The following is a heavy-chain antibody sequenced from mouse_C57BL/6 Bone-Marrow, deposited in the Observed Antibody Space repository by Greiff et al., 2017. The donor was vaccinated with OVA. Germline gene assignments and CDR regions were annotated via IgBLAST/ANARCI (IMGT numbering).Heavy chain of an antibody. D-gene: IGHD1-1*01. CDR2: IYPRSGNT. Sequence: QVQLKESGAELARPGASVKLSCKASGYTFTSYGISWVKQRTGQGLEWIGEIYPRSGNTYYNEKFKGKATLTADKSSRTAYMELRSLTSEDSAVYFCARVYGSSPQFAYWGQGTLVTVSA. V-gene: IGHV1-81*01. CDR1: GYTFTSYG. J-gene: IGHJ3*01. CDR3: ARVYGSSPQFAY.